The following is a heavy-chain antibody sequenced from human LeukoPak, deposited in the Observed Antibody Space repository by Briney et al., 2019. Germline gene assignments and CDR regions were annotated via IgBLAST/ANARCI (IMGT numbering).Heavy chain of an antibody. CDR3: ARDLGGYSYGSHFDY. Sequence: GGSLRLSCAASGFTFSTYWMSWVRQAPGKGLEWVANIKEDGSEKYYVDSVKGRFTISRDNARNSLYLHMNSLRAEDTAVYYCARDLGGYSYGSHFDYWGQGTLVTVSS. CDR1: GFTFSTYW. V-gene: IGHV3-7*01. J-gene: IGHJ4*02. D-gene: IGHD5-18*01. CDR2: IKEDGSEK.